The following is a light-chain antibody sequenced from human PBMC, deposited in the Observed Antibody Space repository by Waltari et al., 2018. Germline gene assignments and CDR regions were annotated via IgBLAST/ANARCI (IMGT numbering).Light chain of an antibody. J-gene: IGLJ2*01. CDR2: DVT. Sequence: QSALTQPRSVSGSPGQSVTIPCTGTSSDVGGYNYVSWYQQHPGKAPKLIIYDVTKRPSGVPDRFSGSKSGNTASLTFSGLQAEDEADYYCCSYGGSYSFVVFGGGTKLTVL. CDR3: CSYGGSYSFVV. V-gene: IGLV2-11*01. CDR1: SSDVGGYNY.